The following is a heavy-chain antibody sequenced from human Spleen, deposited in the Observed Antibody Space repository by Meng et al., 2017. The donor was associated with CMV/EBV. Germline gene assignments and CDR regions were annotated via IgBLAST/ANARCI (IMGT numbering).Heavy chain of an antibody. J-gene: IGHJ4*02. D-gene: IGHD4-11*01. CDR1: GFTFSDHT. Sequence: GESLKISCAASGFTFSDHTMNWVRQAPGKGLEWVSVIYSSGSTYYADSVKGRFTISRDNSKNTLYLQMNSLRAEDTAVYYCATGMTTVTNPYYWGQGTLVTVSS. CDR2: IYSSGST. CDR3: ATGMTTVTNPYY. V-gene: IGHV3-53*01.